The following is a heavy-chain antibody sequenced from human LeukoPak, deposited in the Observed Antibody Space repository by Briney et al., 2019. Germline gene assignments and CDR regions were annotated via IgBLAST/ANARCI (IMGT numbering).Heavy chain of an antibody. CDR3: STADTAMVKERRVYSYYYMDV. V-gene: IGHV3-15*01. J-gene: IGHJ6*03. D-gene: IGHD5-18*01. Sequence: GGSLRLACAASGFTFNYAWMSWVRQAPGKGLEYVGRIKSKTDGGTTDYAAPVKGRFTISRDDSKNTLYLQMNSLKTEDTAVYYCSTADTAMVKERRVYSYYYMDVWGKGTTVTVSS. CDR1: GFTFNYAW. CDR2: IKSKTDGGTT.